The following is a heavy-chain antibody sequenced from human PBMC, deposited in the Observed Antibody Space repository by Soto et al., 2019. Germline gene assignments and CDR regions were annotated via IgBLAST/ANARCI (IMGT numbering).Heavy chain of an antibody. J-gene: IGHJ6*04. CDR2: IKSKSDGGTT. D-gene: IGHD2-8*01. CDR3: STDVGVYGLDI. V-gene: IGHV3-15*01. Sequence: EVQLVESGGGLVKPGGSLRLSCAASAFSFTGAWMTWVRQAPGKGLEWVGRIKSKSDGGTTDNAASVKGRFTISREDSRHFLYLQMSRLRTEDTALYECSTDVGVYGLDIWGKGATVTVSS. CDR1: AFSFTGAW.